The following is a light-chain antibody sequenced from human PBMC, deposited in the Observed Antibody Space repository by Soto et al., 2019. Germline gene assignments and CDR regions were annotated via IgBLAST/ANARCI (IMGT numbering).Light chain of an antibody. J-gene: IGLJ2*01. Sequence: QSVLTQPPSASGTPGQTIAISCSGGSSNIGSHTVNWYQQLPGTAPRPLIYSNTQPPSGVPDRFSGSKSGTSASLAISGLQSEYEGDYYCAAWDDSLNGVVFGGGTKVTVL. CDR1: SSNIGSHT. CDR2: SNT. V-gene: IGLV1-44*01. CDR3: AAWDDSLNGVV.